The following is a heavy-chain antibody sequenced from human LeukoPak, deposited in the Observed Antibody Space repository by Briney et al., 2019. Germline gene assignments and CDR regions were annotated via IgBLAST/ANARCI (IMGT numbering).Heavy chain of an antibody. V-gene: IGHV3-7*03. CDR3: ARGWDYYDSSGYYYVRTSFPSY. J-gene: IGHJ4*02. CDR2: IKQDGSEK. Sequence: GGSLRLSCAASGFTFSSYWMSWVRQAPGKGLEWVANIKQDGSEKYYVDSVKGRFTISRDNAKNSLYLQMNSLRAEDTAVYYCARGWDYYDSSGYYYVRTSFPSYWGQGTLVTVSS. CDR1: GFTFSSYW. D-gene: IGHD3-22*01.